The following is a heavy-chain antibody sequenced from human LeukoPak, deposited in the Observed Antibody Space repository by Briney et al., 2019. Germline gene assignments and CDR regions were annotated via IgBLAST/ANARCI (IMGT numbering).Heavy chain of an antibody. J-gene: IGHJ6*03. V-gene: IGHV4-61*02. CDR3: ARDNMVRGADYYYYYYMDV. CDR2: IYTSGST. D-gene: IGHD3-10*01. CDR1: GGSISSGSYY. Sequence: SETLSLTCTVSGGSISSGSYYWSWIRQPAGKGLEWIGRIYTSGSTNYNPSLKSRVTISVDTSKNQFSLKLSSVTAADTAVYYCARDNMVRGADYYYYYYMDVWGKGTTVTISS.